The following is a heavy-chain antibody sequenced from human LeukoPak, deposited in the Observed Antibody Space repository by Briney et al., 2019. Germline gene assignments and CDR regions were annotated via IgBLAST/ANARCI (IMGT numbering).Heavy chain of an antibody. CDR1: GFTFSSYG. CDR3: ARDIRSSSSP. J-gene: IGHJ5*02. V-gene: IGHV3-21*01. CDR2: ISSSSSYI. D-gene: IGHD6-6*01. Sequence: PGGSLRLSCAASGFTFSSYGMHWVRQAPGKGLEWVSSISSSSSYIYYADSVKGRFTISRDNAKNSLYLQMNSLRAEDTAVYYCARDIRSSSSPWGQGTLVTVSS.